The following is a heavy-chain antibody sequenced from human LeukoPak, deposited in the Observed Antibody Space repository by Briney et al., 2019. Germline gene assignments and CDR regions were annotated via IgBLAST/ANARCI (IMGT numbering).Heavy chain of an antibody. CDR1: GLTFNNYA. CDR3: ARDYADYVGYFFFDY. CDR2: ISSGGETT. D-gene: IGHD4-17*01. V-gene: IGHV3-23*01. Sequence: PGGSLRLSCAASGLTFNNYAMNWVRQAPGKGLEWVSSISSGGETTYYADSAKGRFTISRDNSQNTLYLQMNSLRAEDTAVYYCARDYADYVGYFFFDYWGQGTLVTVSS. J-gene: IGHJ4*02.